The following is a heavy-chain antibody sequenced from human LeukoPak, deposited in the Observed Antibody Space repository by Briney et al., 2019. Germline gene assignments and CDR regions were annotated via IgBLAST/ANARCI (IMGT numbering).Heavy chain of an antibody. Sequence: GGSLRLSCAASGFTFSSYWMSWVRQAPGKGLEWVANIKQDGSEKYYVDSVKGRFTISRDNAKNSLYPQMNSLRAEDTAVYYCAREQSVVERGHAFDIWGQGTMVTVSS. J-gene: IGHJ3*02. CDR2: IKQDGSEK. CDR3: AREQSVVERGHAFDI. V-gene: IGHV3-7*01. CDR1: GFTFSSYW. D-gene: IGHD2-15*01.